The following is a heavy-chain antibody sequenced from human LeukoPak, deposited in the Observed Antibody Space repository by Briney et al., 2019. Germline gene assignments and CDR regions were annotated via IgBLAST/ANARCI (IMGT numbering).Heavy chain of an antibody. CDR2: IYSGGST. Sequence: GGSLRLSCAASGFTVSSNYMSWVRQAPGKGLVGGSVIYSGGSTYYADSVKGRFTISRDNSKNTLFLQMNSLRAEDTAVYYCARVASPVRGVITPYFDYWGQGTLVTVSS. D-gene: IGHD3-10*01. V-gene: IGHV3-66*02. CDR1: GFTVSSNY. J-gene: IGHJ4*02. CDR3: ARVASPVRGVITPYFDY.